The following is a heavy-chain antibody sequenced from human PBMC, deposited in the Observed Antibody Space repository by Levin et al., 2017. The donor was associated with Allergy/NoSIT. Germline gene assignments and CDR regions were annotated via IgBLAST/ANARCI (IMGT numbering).Heavy chain of an antibody. CDR1: GFTFSSYG. CDR3: ARDDAAYSSFLDY. CDR2: IWYDGSNK. V-gene: IGHV3-33*01. J-gene: IGHJ4*02. Sequence: GGSLRLSCAASGFTFSSYGMHWVRQAPGKGLEWVAVIWYDGSNKYYADSVKGRFTISRDNSKNTLYLQMNSLRAEDTAVYYCARDDAAYSSFLDYWGQGTLVTVSS. D-gene: IGHD6-6*01.